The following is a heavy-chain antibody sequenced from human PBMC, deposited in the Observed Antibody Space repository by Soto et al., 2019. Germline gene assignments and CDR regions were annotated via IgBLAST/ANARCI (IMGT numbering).Heavy chain of an antibody. Sequence: GWSLRLSCAASGFTFSSYWMSWVRQAPGKGLEWVAHIKQDGSEKYYVDSVKGRFTISRDNAKNSLYLQMNSLRAEDTAVYYCARDSLVQWLVRYHDAFDIWGQGTMVTVSS. J-gene: IGHJ3*02. CDR1: GFTFSSYW. V-gene: IGHV3-7*01. CDR2: IKQDGSEK. D-gene: IGHD6-19*01. CDR3: ARDSLVQWLVRYHDAFDI.